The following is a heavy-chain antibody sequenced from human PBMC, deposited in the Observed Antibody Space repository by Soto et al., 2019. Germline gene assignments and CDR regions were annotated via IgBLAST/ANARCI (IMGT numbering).Heavy chain of an antibody. CDR3: RGVIASPYMDV. D-gene: IGHD2-8*01. CDR2: INPSGEGT. J-gene: IGHJ6*04. CDR1: AYTFTNYY. Sequence: QVQLVQSGAEVKKPGASVKVSCEASAYTFTNYYVHWVRQAPGQGLEWMGVINPSGEGTNYAQQFQGRVTMTRDTSTNTVYMELSSLRSADTAVYFCRGVIASPYMDVWGGATTVTVSS. V-gene: IGHV1-46*01.